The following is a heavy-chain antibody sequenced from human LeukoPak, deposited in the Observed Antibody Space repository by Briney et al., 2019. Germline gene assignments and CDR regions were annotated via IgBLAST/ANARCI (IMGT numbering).Heavy chain of an antibody. J-gene: IGHJ5*02. V-gene: IGHV3-23*01. CDR3: AKGWTDWFDP. CDR1: GFTFNSYA. D-gene: IGHD2-15*01. CDR2: ITASGINT. Sequence: GGSLRLSCAAAGFTFNSYAMTRVRQAPGKGLEWVSAITASGINTYYADSVKGRFTISRDNSKNTLYLQMNSLRAEDTAIYYCAKGWTDWFDPWGQGTLVTVST.